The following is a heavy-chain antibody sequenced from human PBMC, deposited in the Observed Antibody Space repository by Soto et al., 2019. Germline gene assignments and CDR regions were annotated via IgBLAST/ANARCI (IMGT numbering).Heavy chain of an antibody. V-gene: IGHV4-34*01. CDR1: GGSFSGYY. D-gene: IGHD3-10*01. CDR3: AGGGGLLWFGELLSNFDY. CDR2: INHSGST. J-gene: IGHJ4*02. Sequence: QVQLQQWGAGLLKPSETLSLTCAVYGGSFSGYYWSWIRQPPGKGLEWIGEINHSGSTNYNPSLKSRVTISVDTSRNQFSLKLSSVTAADTGVYYCAGGGGLLWFGELLSNFDYWGQGTLVTVSS.